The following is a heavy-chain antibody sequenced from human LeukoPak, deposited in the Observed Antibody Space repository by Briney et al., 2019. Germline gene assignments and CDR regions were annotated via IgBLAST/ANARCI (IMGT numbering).Heavy chain of an antibody. CDR1: GFSFSTFA. CDR3: ARDQVQDGGPFDY. CDR2: ISYDGSNK. Sequence: GGSLRLSCAASGFSFSTFAMSWVRQTPGKGLEWVAVISYDGSNKYYADSVKGRFTISRDNSKNTLYLQMNSLRAEDTAVYYCARDQVQDGGPFDYWGQGTLVTVSS. D-gene: IGHD4-23*01. V-gene: IGHV3-30-3*01. J-gene: IGHJ4*02.